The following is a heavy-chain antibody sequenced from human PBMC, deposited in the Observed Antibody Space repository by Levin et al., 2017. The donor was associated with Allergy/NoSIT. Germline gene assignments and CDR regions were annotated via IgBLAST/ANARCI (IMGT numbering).Heavy chain of an antibody. V-gene: IGHV3-23*01. J-gene: IGHJ6*03. CDR2: ISGSGGST. CDR1: GFTFSSYA. CDR3: ARRVNYYYFYMDV. Sequence: PGESLKISCAASGFTFSSYAMSWVRQAPGKGLEWVSAISGSGGSTYYADSVKGRFTISRDNSKNTLYLQMNSLRAEDTAVYFCARRVNYYYFYMDVWGKGTTVTVSS. D-gene: IGHD4-23*01.